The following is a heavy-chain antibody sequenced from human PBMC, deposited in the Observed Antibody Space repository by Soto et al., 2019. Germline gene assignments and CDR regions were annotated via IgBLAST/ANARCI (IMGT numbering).Heavy chain of an antibody. D-gene: IGHD6-19*01. CDR3: ARTLPYTTGPFDY. CDR2: ISSSSNYI. CDR1: GFTFSTYS. V-gene: IGHV3-21*01. Sequence: EVQLVESGGGLVKPGGSLRLSCAASGFTFSTYSMNWVRQAPGKGLEWVSSISSSSNYIYYADSMKGRFTISRDNAKNSLYLQMNSLRADDTAVYYCARTLPYTTGPFDYWGQGTLVTVSS. J-gene: IGHJ4*02.